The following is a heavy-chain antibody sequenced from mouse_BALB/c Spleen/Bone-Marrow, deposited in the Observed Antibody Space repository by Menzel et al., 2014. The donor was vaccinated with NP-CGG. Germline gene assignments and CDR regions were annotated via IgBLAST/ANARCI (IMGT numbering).Heavy chain of an antibody. D-gene: IGHD1-1*01. CDR3: ASYYYGSSGFAY. CDR1: GFNIKDTY. CDR2: IDPANGNT. Sequence: EVQLQQSGAELVKPRASVKLSCTASGFNIKDTYMHWVKQRSEQGLEWIGRIDPANGNTKYDPKFQGKATITTDTSSNTAYLQLSSLTSEDTAVYYCASYYYGSSGFAYWGQGTLVTVSA. J-gene: IGHJ3*01. V-gene: IGHV14-3*02.